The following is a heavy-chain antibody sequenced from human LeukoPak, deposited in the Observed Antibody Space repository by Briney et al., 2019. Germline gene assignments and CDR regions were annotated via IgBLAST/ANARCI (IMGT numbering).Heavy chain of an antibody. CDR3: ARLTYYDFWSGYAPNNWFDP. CDR1: GFTFSSYE. V-gene: IGHV3-48*03. D-gene: IGHD3-3*01. Sequence: GSLMLSCAASGFTFSSYEMNWVRQAPGRGLEWVSYISSSGSTIYYADSVKGRFTISRDNAKNSLYLQMNSLRAEGTAVYYCARLTYYDFWSGYAPNNWFDPWGQGTLVTVSS. J-gene: IGHJ5*02. CDR2: ISSSGSTI.